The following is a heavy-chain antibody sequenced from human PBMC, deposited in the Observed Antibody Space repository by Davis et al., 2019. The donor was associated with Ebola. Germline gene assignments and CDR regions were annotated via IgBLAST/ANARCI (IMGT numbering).Heavy chain of an antibody. Sequence: KISCKGSGYSFTSYWIGWVRQMPGKGLEWMGIIYPGDSDTRYSPSFQGQVTISADKSISTAYLQWSSLKASDTAMYYCARGDFLAAAGYYFDYWGQGTLVTVSS. CDR3: ARGDFLAAAGYYFDY. J-gene: IGHJ4*02. CDR1: GYSFTSYW. CDR2: IYPGDSDT. D-gene: IGHD6-13*01. V-gene: IGHV5-51*01.